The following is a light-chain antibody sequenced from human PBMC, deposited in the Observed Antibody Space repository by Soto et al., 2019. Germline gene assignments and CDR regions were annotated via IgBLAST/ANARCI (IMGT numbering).Light chain of an antibody. Sequence: EMGMTQSPSTLSVSPGERATLSCRASQSVSTYLAWYQQKPGQAPRLLIYDASNRATGIPARFSGSGSATDFTLTISSLEPEDFAVYYCQQRSSWITFGQGTRLEI. V-gene: IGKV3-11*01. CDR2: DAS. CDR1: QSVSTY. CDR3: QQRSSWIT. J-gene: IGKJ5*01.